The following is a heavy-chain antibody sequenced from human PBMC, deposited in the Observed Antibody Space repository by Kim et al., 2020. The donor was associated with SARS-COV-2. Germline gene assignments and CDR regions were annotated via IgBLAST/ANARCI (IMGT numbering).Heavy chain of an antibody. J-gene: IGHJ5*02. Sequence: VSVKGRFTISRDNAKNSLCLQINTLRCEDTAVYYCARAQERWLQVPGCDPWGQGTLVTVSS. V-gene: IGHV3-21*01. D-gene: IGHD5-12*01. CDR3: ARAQERWLQVPGCDP.